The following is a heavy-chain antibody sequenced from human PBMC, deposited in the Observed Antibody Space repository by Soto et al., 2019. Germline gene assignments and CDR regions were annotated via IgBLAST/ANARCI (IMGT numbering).Heavy chain of an antibody. CDR3: ARDEYLIYGDYVPYNY. CDR2: INAGNGNT. J-gene: IGHJ4*02. D-gene: IGHD4-17*01. V-gene: IGHV1-3*01. Sequence: QVQLVQSGAEVKKPGASVKVSCKASGYTFTSYAMHWVRQAPGQRLEWMGWINAGNGNTKYSQKFQGRVTITRDTSASTAYMELSSLRSEDMAVYYCARDEYLIYGDYVPYNYWGQGTLVTVSS. CDR1: GYTFTSYA.